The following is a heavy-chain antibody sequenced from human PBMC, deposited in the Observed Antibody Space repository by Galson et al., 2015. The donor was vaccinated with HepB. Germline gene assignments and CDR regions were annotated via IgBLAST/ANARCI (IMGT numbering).Heavy chain of an antibody. D-gene: IGHD2-8*01. J-gene: IGHJ4*02. CDR2: MNPDSSNT. V-gene: IGHV1-8*01. CDR3: ARGRYCTSGACPYYFDN. CDR1: GYTFTSYD. Sequence: SVKVSCKASGYTFTSYDINWVRQATGQGLEWMGWMNPDSSNTGYAQKFQGRVTMTRNTSISTAYMELSSLRSEDTAVYYCARGRYCTSGACPYYFDNWGQGTLVTVSS.